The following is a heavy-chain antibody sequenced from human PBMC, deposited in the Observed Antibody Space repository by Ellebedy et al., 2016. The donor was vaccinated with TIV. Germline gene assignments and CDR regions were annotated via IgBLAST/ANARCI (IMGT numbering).Heavy chain of an antibody. CDR2: ISGNGLGP. Sequence: PGGSLRLSCVASGFTLHDYAMSWVRQAPGQGLEWVSTISGNGLGPYYADSVKGRFAISRDNSRNTVHLQMNSLRGEDTALYYCAKNGNDTTGYYFGLFDYWGQGTLVTVSS. V-gene: IGHV3-23*01. D-gene: IGHD3-22*01. CDR1: GFTLHDYA. J-gene: IGHJ4*02. CDR3: AKNGNDTTGYYFGLFDY.